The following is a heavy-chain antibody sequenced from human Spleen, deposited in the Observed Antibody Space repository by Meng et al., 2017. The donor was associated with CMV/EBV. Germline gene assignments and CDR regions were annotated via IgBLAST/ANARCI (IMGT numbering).Heavy chain of an antibody. CDR2: IKRKTDGGTT. Sequence: VQLVESCGGFLYPRGSLSLSCASYVFTLSNAWMSWVRQAPVKGLEWVGRIKRKTDGGTTDYAAPVKGRFTISRDDSKNTLYLQMNSLKTEDTAVYYCTRCVGGYDLMGYWGQGTLVTVSS. J-gene: IGHJ4*02. CDR1: VFTLSNAW. D-gene: IGHD5-12*01. V-gene: IGHV3-15*01. CDR3: TRCVGGYDLMGY.